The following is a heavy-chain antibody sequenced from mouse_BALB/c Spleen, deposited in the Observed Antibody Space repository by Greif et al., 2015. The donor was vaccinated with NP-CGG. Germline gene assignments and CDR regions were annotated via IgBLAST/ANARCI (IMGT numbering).Heavy chain of an antibody. Sequence: EVQLQQSGPELVKPGASVKMSCKACGYTFTSYVMHWVKQKPGQGLEWIGYTNPYNDGTKYNEKFKGKATLTSDKSSSPAYMELSSLTAEDSAVYYCARGGNYRYFDVWGAGTTVTVSS. V-gene: IGHV1-14*01. D-gene: IGHD1-1*01. J-gene: IGHJ1*01. CDR3: ARGGNYRYFDV. CDR1: GYTFTSYV. CDR2: TNPYNDGT.